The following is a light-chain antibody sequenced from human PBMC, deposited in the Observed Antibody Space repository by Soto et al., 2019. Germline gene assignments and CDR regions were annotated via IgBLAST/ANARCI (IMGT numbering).Light chain of an antibody. J-gene: IGLJ2*01. Sequence: QSALTQPASLSGSPGQSITISCTGARSDIGDYNYVSWYQQPPGKAPKLVIFDVIKRPSGVSSRFSGSKSGNTASLTISGLQAEDEADYYCTSYTSSGAQVIFGGGTKVTVL. CDR2: DVI. CDR3: TSYTSSGAQVI. V-gene: IGLV2-14*01. CDR1: RSDIGDYNY.